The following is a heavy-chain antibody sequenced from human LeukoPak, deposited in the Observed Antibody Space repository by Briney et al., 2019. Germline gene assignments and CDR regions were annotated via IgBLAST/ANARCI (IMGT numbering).Heavy chain of an antibody. D-gene: IGHD3-3*01. CDR2: IWYDGSNK. CDR3: ARSGPLEWLLSDLYYFDY. Sequence: PGGSLRVSCAASGFTFSSYGMHWVRQARGKGLEWVAVIWYDGSNKYYADSVKGRFTISRDNSKNTLYLQMNSLRAEDTAVYYCARSGPLEWLLSDLYYFDYWGQGTLVTVSS. CDR1: GFTFSSYG. V-gene: IGHV3-33*01. J-gene: IGHJ4*02.